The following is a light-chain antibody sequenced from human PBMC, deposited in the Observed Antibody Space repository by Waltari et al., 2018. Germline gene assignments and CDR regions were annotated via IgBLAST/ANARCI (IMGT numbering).Light chain of an antibody. V-gene: IGKV3-20*01. CDR3: QQYGRAPFT. CDR1: QSVSSNS. Sequence: EIVLTQSPGTLSLSPGERAILSCRASQSVSSNSLAWYQQGPGQAPRLLIYGASSRAAGIPDRFSGSGSGIDFTLTITRLEPEDFAVYSCQQYGRAPFTFGPGTTVDF. CDR2: GAS. J-gene: IGKJ3*01.